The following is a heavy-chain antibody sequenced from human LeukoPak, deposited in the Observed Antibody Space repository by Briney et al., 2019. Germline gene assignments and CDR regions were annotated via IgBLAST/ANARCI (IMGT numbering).Heavy chain of an antibody. Sequence: GGSLRLSCAASGFSFSRFGMNWVRQAPGKGLEWISYISSGSSAKHYADSVKGRFTISRDNAKNSLYLEMSSLRDEDTAVYYCAQKGGTDHWGRGTLVTVSS. D-gene: IGHD2-15*01. CDR3: AQKGGTDH. V-gene: IGHV3-48*02. J-gene: IGHJ4*02. CDR1: GFSFSRFG. CDR2: ISSGSSAK.